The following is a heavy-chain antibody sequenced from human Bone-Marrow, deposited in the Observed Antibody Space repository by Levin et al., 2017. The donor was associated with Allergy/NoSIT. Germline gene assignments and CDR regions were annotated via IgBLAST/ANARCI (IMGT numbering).Heavy chain of an antibody. J-gene: IGHJ4*02. CDR2: IYYSGST. Sequence: SQTLSLTCTVSGGSISSGDYYWSWIRQPPGKGLEWIGYIYYSGSTYYNPSLKSRLTISLDTSQNQFSLKLSSVTAADTAVYYCARGVWNSIRYTVGDYWGQGTLVTVSS. CDR1: GGSISSGDYY. V-gene: IGHV4-30-4*01. D-gene: IGHD2/OR15-2a*01. CDR3: ARGVWNSIRYTVGDY.